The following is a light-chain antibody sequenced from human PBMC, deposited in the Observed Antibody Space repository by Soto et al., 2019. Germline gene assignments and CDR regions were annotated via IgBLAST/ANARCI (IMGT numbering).Light chain of an antibody. V-gene: IGLV2-14*01. CDR1: NSDVGIYDF. J-gene: IGLJ1*01. CDR2: EVS. CDR3: ISYTSDDVRYV. Sequence: QSALTQPASVCGTPGQSITISCTGSNSDVGIYDFVSWYQHHPGRAPKLIVSEVSHRPSGVSNRFSGSKSGNTASLTISGLQSEDEADYYCISYTSDDVRYVFGTGTKLTVL.